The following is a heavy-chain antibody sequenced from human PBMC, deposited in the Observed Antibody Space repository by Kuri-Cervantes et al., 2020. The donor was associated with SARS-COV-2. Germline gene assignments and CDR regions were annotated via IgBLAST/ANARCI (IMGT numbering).Heavy chain of an antibody. CDR2: IYPGDSDT. D-gene: IGHD3-22*01. Sequence: GESLKISCTGSGYSFTSYWIGWVRQMPGKGLEWMGIIYPGDSDTRYSPSFQGQVTISADKSISTAYLQWSSLKASDTAMYYCARRYYYDSSGYRPKDYYFDYWGQGTLVTVSS. V-gene: IGHV5-51*01. CDR1: GYSFTSYW. J-gene: IGHJ4*02. CDR3: ARRYYYDSSGYRPKDYYFDY.